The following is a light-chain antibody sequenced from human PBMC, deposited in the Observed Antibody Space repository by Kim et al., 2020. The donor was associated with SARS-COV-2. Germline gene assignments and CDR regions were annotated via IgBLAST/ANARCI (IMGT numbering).Light chain of an antibody. J-gene: IGKJ4*01. CDR3: QQYLSSSPSVS. CDR1: ESIDRW. Sequence: VGDRVTITCRASESIDRWLAWYPQKPGKAPKLLIYYASSLESGVPSRFSGSGSGTEFTLTISSLQPDDFATYFCQQYLSSSPSVSFGGGTKVDIK. CDR2: YAS. V-gene: IGKV1-5*01.